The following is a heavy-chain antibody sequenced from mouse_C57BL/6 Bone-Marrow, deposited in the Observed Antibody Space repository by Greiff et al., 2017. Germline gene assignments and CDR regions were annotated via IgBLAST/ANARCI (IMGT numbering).Heavy chain of an antibody. J-gene: IGHJ4*01. V-gene: IGHV1-62-2*01. Sequence: QVQLQQSGAELVKPGASVKLSCKASGYTFTEYTIHWVKQRSGQGLEWIGWFYPGSGSIKYNEKFKDKATLTADKSSSTVYMELSRLTSEDSAVYFCARHEDRYGSSSGYAMDYWGQGTSVTVSS. CDR1: GYTFTEYT. CDR3: ARHEDRYGSSSGYAMDY. D-gene: IGHD1-1*01. CDR2: FYPGSGSI.